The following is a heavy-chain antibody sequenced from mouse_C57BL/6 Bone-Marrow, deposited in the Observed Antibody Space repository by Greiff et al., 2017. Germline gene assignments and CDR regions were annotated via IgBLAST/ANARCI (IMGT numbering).Heavy chain of an antibody. CDR3: ARVPYSSGYFAY. CDR1: GFNIQNTY. Sequence: VQLQPSVAELVRPGASVKLSCTASGFNIQNTYMHWVKQRPEQGLEWIGRIDPANGNTTYAPKFQGKATITADTSSNTAYLQLSSLTSEDPAIYYCARVPYSSGYFAYWGQGTLVTVSA. CDR2: IDPANGNT. J-gene: IGHJ3*01. V-gene: IGHV14-3*01. D-gene: IGHD3-1*01.